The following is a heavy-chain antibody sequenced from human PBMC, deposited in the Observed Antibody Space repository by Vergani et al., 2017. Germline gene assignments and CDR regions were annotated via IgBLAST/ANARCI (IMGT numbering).Heavy chain of an antibody. Sequence: QVQLVESGGGVVQPGGSLRLSCIASGFTFRIYGMHWVRQAPGKGLEWVACIRYDGTKRFYGDSVKGRFTISRDNSQTTVFLQMNSLRADDSAVYYCTKAGQCDSDNFHDSWGQGALVTVAS. V-gene: IGHV3-30*02. D-gene: IGHD3-22*01. CDR2: IRYDGTKR. J-gene: IGHJ1*01. CDR1: GFTFRIYG. CDR3: TKAGQCDSDNFHDS.